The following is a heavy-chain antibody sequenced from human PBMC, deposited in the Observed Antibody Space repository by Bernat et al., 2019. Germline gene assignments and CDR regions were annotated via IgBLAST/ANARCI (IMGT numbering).Heavy chain of an antibody. CDR1: GYTFTGYY. CDR2: INPNSGGT. D-gene: IGHD3-3*01. Sequence: QVQLVQSGAEVKKPGASVKVSCKASGYTFTGYYMHWVRQAPGQGLEWMGRINPNSGGTNYAQKFQGRVTMTRKTSISTAYMGLSRLRSDGTAVYYCARGDYDFWSGSLGYIWGQGTLDTVSS. J-gene: IGHJ4*02. CDR3: ARGDYDFWSGSLGYI. V-gene: IGHV1-2*06.